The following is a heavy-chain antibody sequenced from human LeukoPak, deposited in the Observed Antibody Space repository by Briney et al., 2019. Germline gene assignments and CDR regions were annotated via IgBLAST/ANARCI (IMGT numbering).Heavy chain of an antibody. CDR3: ARAGRIWFGELGGYFDY. Sequence: GGSLRLSCAASGFTFSSYGIHWVRQAPGKGLEGVAFIRYDGSNKYYADSVKGRFTISRDNSKNTLYLQMNSLRAEDTAVYYCARAGRIWFGELGGYFDYWGQGTLVTVSS. CDR1: GFTFSSYG. D-gene: IGHD3-10*01. J-gene: IGHJ4*02. V-gene: IGHV3-30*02. CDR2: IRYDGSNK.